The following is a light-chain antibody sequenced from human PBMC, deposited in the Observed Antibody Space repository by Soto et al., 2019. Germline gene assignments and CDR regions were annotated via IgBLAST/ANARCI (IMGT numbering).Light chain of an antibody. V-gene: IGLV1-47*01. CDR1: SSNIGSNY. Sequence: QPVLTQPPSASGTPGQRVTISCSGSSSNIGSNYVYWYQQLPGTAPKLLIYRNNQWPSGVPDRFSGSKSGTSASLAISGLQSEDEATYYCAAWDDSLIEVFGGGTKLTVL. CDR3: AAWDDSLIEV. CDR2: RNN. J-gene: IGLJ3*02.